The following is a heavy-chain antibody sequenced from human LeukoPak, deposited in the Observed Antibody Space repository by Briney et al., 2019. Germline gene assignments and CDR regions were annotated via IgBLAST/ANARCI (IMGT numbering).Heavy chain of an antibody. CDR1: GFIFSSNW. CDR3: AKEGRSLQTY. CDR2: IKEDGTET. V-gene: IGHV3-7*03. Sequence: GGSLRLSCAASGFIFSSNWMNWVRLAPGKGLEWVANIKEDGTETYYVDSVKGRFTISRDNAKNSLYLQMNSLRVEDTAVYYCAKEGRSLQTYWGQGTLVTVSS. D-gene: IGHD5-24*01. J-gene: IGHJ4*02.